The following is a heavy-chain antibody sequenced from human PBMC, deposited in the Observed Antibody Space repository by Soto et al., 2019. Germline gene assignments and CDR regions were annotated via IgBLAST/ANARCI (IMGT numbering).Heavy chain of an antibody. J-gene: IGHJ4*02. D-gene: IGHD2-2*01. CDR1: GFTFSTFG. V-gene: IGHV3-23*01. Sequence: GGSLRVSCATSGFTFSTFGMSWVRQAPGRGLEWVSGISGSGSSTYSADSVKGRFTISRDNSKNTLYLQMNSLRAEDTAVYYCASPGAVVRPARYYFVYWGQGTPVTVSS. CDR3: ASPGAVVRPARYYFVY. CDR2: ISGSGSST.